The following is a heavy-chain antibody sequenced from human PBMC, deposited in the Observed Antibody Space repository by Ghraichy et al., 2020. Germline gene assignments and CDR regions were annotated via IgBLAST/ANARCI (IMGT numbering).Heavy chain of an antibody. J-gene: IGHJ6*02. CDR2: INPSGGST. Sequence: ASVKVSCKASGYTFTSYYMHWVRQAPGQGLEWMGIINPSGGSTSYAQKFQGRVTMTRDTSTSTVYMELSSLRSEDTAVYYCARDRGRDIVVVVAAPRNYGMDVWGQGTTVTVSS. CDR3: ARDRGRDIVVVVAAPRNYGMDV. D-gene: IGHD2-15*01. CDR1: GYTFTSYY. V-gene: IGHV1-46*01.